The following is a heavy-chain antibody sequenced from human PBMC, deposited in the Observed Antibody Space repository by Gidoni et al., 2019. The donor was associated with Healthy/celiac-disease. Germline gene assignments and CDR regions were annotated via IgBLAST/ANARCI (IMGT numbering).Heavy chain of an antibody. CDR2: ISGSGGST. Sequence: EVQLLESGGGLVQPGGSLSLSCPASGFTFSSYAMSWVRQAPGKGLEWVSAISGSGGSTYYADSVKGRFTISRDNSKNTLYLQMNSLRAEDTAVYYCAKIVRRGAVSGGMDVWGQGTTVTVSS. CDR1: GFTFSSYA. J-gene: IGHJ6*02. D-gene: IGHD3-10*02. V-gene: IGHV3-23*01. CDR3: AKIVRRGAVSGGMDV.